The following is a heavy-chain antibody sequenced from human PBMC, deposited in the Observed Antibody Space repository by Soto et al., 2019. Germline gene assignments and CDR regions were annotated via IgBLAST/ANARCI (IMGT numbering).Heavy chain of an antibody. CDR3: ARGTTPLRFLEWLSTPDDNWFDP. CDR1: GGSISSYY. Sequence: QVQLQESGPGLVKPSETLSLTCTVSGGSISSYYWSWIRQPAGKGLEWIGRIYTSGSTNYNPSLKGRVTMSVDTSKNQFSLKLSSVTAADTAVYYCARGTTPLRFLEWLSTPDDNWFDPWGQGTLVTVSS. CDR2: IYTSGST. D-gene: IGHD3-3*01. V-gene: IGHV4-4*07. J-gene: IGHJ5*02.